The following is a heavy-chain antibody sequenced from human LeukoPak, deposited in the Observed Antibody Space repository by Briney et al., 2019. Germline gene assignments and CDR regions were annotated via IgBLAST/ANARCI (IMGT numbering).Heavy chain of an antibody. CDR1: GFTFTGYY. CDR2: INPNSGGT. Sequence: ASVRVSCKASGFTFTGYYMHWVRQAPGQGLEWMGWINPNSGGTNYAQKFQGRATMTRDTSISTAYMELSRLRSDDTAVYYCARAMGSYYPYYFDYWGQGTLVTVSS. J-gene: IGHJ4*02. CDR3: ARAMGSYYPYYFDY. V-gene: IGHV1-2*02. D-gene: IGHD1-26*01.